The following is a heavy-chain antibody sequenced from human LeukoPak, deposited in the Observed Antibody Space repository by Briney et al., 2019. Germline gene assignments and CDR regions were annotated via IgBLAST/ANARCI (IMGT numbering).Heavy chain of an antibody. CDR1: EFTFSSYA. CDR2: ISGSGGST. Sequence: GGSLRLSCAASEFTFSSYAMSWVRQAPGKGLEWVSVISGSGGSTYYADSVKGRFTISRDNSKNTLYLHMNSLRAEDTAVYYCAKDSYYGSGSYSYYGMDVWGKGTTVTVSS. D-gene: IGHD3-10*01. CDR3: AKDSYYGSGSYSYYGMDV. J-gene: IGHJ6*04. V-gene: IGHV3-23*01.